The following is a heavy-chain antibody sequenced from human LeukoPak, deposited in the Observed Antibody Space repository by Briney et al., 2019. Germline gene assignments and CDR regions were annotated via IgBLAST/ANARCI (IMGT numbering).Heavy chain of an antibody. D-gene: IGHD3-22*01. CDR2: ISGSGGST. Sequence: PGGSLGLSCAASGFTFSSYGMSWVRQAPGKGLEWVSAISGSGGSTYYADSVKGRFTISRDNSKNTLYLQMNSLRSEDTAVYYCALTYPYYYDSSIPMTAFDIWGQGTMVTVSS. V-gene: IGHV3-23*01. CDR3: ALTYPYYYDSSIPMTAFDI. CDR1: GFTFSSYG. J-gene: IGHJ3*02.